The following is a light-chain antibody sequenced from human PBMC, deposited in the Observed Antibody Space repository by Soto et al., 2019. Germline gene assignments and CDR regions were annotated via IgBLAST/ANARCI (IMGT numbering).Light chain of an antibody. CDR1: SSDVGGYSF. CDR3: SSYADTDRVI. J-gene: IGLJ2*01. CDR2: DVT. Sequence: QSVLTQPPSASGSPGQSVTISCTGTSSDVGGYSFVSWYQQRPGKAPKLMIYDVTKRPSGVPDRFSASKSGNTASLTVSGLRAADEADYYCSSYADTDRVIFGGGTKVTVL. V-gene: IGLV2-8*01.